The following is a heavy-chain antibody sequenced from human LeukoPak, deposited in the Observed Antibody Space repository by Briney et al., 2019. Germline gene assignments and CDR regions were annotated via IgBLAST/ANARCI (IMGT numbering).Heavy chain of an antibody. CDR3: ARLAYCGGDCYSVDY. CDR2: IKSDGSST. D-gene: IGHD2-21*02. CDR1: GFTVSNNY. J-gene: IGHJ4*02. Sequence: PGGSLRLSCAASGFTVSNNYMSWVRQAPGKGLVWVSRIKSDGSSTSYADSVKGRFTISRDNAKNTLYLQMNSLRAEDTAVYYCARLAYCGGDCYSVDYWGQGTLVTVSS. V-gene: IGHV3-74*01.